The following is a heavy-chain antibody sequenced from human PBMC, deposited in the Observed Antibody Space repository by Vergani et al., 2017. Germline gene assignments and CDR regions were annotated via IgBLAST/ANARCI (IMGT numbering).Heavy chain of an antibody. Sequence: QVQLQESGPGLVKPSETLSLTCTVSGGSISSYYWSWIRQPPVKGLEWIGYIYYSGSTNYNPSLKSRVTISVDTSKNQFSLKLSSVTAADTAVYYCARERKLGDYSYYFDYWGQGTLVTVSS. CDR3: ARERKLGDYSYYFDY. CDR1: GGSISSYY. J-gene: IGHJ4*02. V-gene: IGHV4-59*01. CDR2: IYYSGST. D-gene: IGHD4-17*01.